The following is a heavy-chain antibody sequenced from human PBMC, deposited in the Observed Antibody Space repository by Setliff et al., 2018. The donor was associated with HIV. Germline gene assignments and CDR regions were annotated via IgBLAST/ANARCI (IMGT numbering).Heavy chain of an antibody. Sequence: SETLSLTCTVSGGSISSGGYYWSWIRQHPGKGLEWIGYIYYSGSTYYSPSLQSRLTISVDTSKNQLSLKLTSVTAADTAVYYCATSERDSGPVDWFFDVWGRGTLGTVSS. CDR3: ATSERDSGPVDWFFDV. CDR1: GGSISSGGYY. J-gene: IGHJ2*01. CDR2: IYYSGST. V-gene: IGHV4-31*03. D-gene: IGHD2-15*01.